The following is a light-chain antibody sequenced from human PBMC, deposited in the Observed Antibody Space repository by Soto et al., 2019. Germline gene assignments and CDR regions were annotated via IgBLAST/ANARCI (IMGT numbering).Light chain of an antibody. CDR2: DDD. CDR1: SSNIGGNS. CDR3: GSWDSSLSADV. V-gene: IGLV1-51*01. Sequence: VLTQPPSVSAAPGQKVTISCSGSSSNIGGNSVSWYQQLPGTAPKLLIYDDDKRPSGIPDRFSGSKSGTSATLGITGFQTGDEADYYCGSWDSSLSADVFATGTKVTVL. J-gene: IGLJ1*01.